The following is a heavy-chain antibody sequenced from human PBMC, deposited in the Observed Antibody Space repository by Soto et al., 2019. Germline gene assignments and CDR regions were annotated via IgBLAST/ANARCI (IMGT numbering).Heavy chain of an antibody. Sequence: PSETLSLTCTVSGDSISSGDYYWSWIRQPPGKGLEWIGYIYYSGSTYYNPSLKSRVTISVDTSKNQFSLKLSSVTAADTAVYYCARDDCSSTSCYRNNWFDPWGQGTLVTV. CDR1: GDSISSGDYY. D-gene: IGHD2-2*02. V-gene: IGHV4-30-4*01. CDR3: ARDDCSSTSCYRNNWFDP. CDR2: IYYSGST. J-gene: IGHJ5*02.